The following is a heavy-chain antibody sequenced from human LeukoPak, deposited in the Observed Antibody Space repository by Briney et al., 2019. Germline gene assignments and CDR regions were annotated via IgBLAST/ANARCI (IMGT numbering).Heavy chain of an antibody. CDR3: ARGHRKQLVRGYYYMDV. V-gene: IGHV4-30-2*01. J-gene: IGHJ6*03. CDR2: INHSGST. Sequence: PSQTLSLTCTVSGGSISSGGYYWTWIRQPPGKGLEWTGEINHSGSTNYNPSLKSRVTISVDTSKNQFSLKLSSVTAADTAVYYCARGHRKQLVRGYYYMDVWGKGTTVTVSS. CDR1: GGSISSGGYY. D-gene: IGHD6-6*01.